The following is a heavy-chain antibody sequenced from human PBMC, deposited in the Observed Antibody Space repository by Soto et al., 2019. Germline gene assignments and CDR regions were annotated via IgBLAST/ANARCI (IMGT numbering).Heavy chain of an antibody. CDR2: ISGSGTDT. J-gene: IGHJ2*01. V-gene: IGHV3-23*01. CDR1: GLTFTSYV. Sequence: EVYLLESGGGSVQPGGSLRLSCAASGLTFTSYVMGWVRQAPGKGLEWVSAISGSGTDTYYAASARGRFTISRDNSKNTLYLQMNSLSVEDTAIYYCAKRRGDGYFDLWGRGSLVTVSS. D-gene: IGHD7-27*01. CDR3: AKRRGDGYFDL.